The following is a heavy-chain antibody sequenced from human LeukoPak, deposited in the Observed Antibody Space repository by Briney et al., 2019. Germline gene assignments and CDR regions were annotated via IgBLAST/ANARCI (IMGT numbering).Heavy chain of an antibody. Sequence: GSLRLSCAASGFTFSSYSMNWVRQAPGKGLEWIGEINHSGSTNYNPSLKSRVTISVDTSKNQFSLKLSSVTAADTAVYYCARLRGYSYGSNYYWGQGTLVTVSS. CDR3: ARLRGYSYGSNYY. CDR2: INHSGST. V-gene: IGHV4-34*01. CDR1: GFTFSSYS. D-gene: IGHD5-18*01. J-gene: IGHJ4*02.